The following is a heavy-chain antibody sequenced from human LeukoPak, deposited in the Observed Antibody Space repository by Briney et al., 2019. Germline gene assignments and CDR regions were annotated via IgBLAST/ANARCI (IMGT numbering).Heavy chain of an antibody. V-gene: IGHV3-9*01. D-gene: IGHD3-10*01. CDR3: AKDSIGSYYSYYFDY. J-gene: IGHJ4*02. CDR1: GFTFDDYA. CDR2: ISWNSGSI. Sequence: PGGSLRLSCAAPGFTFDDYAMHWVRQAPGKGLEWVSGISWNSGSIGYADSVKGRFTISRDNAKNSLHLQMNSLRLEDTALYYCAKDSIGSYYSYYFDYWGQGTLVTVSS.